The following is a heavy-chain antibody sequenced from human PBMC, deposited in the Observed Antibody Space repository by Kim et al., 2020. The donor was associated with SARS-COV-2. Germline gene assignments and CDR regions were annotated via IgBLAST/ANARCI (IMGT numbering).Heavy chain of an antibody. CDR3: ATGATVTTGWFDP. V-gene: IGHV1-24*01. J-gene: IGHJ5*02. Sequence: IYAQKFQGRVTMTEDTSTDTAYMELSSLRSEDTAAYYCATGATVTTGWFDPWGQGTLVTVSS. D-gene: IGHD4-17*01.